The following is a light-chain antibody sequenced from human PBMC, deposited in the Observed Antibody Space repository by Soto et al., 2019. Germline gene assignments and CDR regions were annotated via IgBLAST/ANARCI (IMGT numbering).Light chain of an antibody. V-gene: IGKV3D-15*01. CDR3: QQYNSWTQT. Sequence: EILMPQSPATLSVTPGETTRLSCRASQSINSDVAWYQQKPGQAPRLLIYGASTRETGIPARFSGSGAGTECTRTISSLQSEDFAVYFCQQYNSWTQTFGQGTKVDIK. CDR2: GAS. J-gene: IGKJ1*01. CDR1: QSINSD.